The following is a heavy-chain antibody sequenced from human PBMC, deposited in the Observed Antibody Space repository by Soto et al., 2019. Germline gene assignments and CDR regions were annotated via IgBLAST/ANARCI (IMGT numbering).Heavy chain of an antibody. J-gene: IGHJ4*01. V-gene: IGHV3-7*01. CDR1: GFTFSSYW. CDR2: IKQDGSEK. D-gene: IGHD6-19*01. CDR3: GRVAYVNGWIFDG. Sequence: QPGVSLGLSCAASGFTFSSYWMSWVRQPPGKGLEWVANIKQDGSEKYYVDSVKGRFTLSRDNAKNSLHLQMDSLRAEDTAMYFCGRVAYVNGWIFDGWGQGTLVTVAS.